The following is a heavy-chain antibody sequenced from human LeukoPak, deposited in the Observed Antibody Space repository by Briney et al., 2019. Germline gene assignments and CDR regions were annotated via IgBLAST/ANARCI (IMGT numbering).Heavy chain of an antibody. Sequence: GGSLRLSCAASGFTVSSNYMSWVRQAPGKGLEWVSVIYSGGSTYYADSVKGRSTISRDNSKNTLYLQMNSLRAEDTAVYYCAREVCSSTSCYFDYWGQGTLVTVSS. CDR2: IYSGGST. D-gene: IGHD2-2*01. CDR1: GFTVSSNY. J-gene: IGHJ4*02. CDR3: AREVCSSTSCYFDY. V-gene: IGHV3-53*01.